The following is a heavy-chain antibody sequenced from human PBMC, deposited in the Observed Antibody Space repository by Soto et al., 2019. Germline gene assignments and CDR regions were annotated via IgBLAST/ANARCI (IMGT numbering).Heavy chain of an antibody. CDR3: ARGSLTGSFNYYYYYGMDV. CDR1: GDSVSSNSAA. J-gene: IGHJ6*02. Sequence: SQTLSLTCAISGDSVSSNSAAWNWIRQSPSRGLEWLGRIYYRSKWYNDYAVSVKSRITINPDTSKNQFSLQLNSVTPEDTAVYYCARGSLTGSFNYYYYYGMDVWGQGTTVTVSS. V-gene: IGHV6-1*01. CDR2: IYYRSKWYN. D-gene: IGHD1-20*01.